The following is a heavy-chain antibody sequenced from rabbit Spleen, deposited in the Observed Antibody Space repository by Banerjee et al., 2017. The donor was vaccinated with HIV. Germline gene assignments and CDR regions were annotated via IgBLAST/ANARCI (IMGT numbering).Heavy chain of an antibody. J-gene: IGHJ4*01. CDR3: ARFYGGTSYYRPSYFNL. D-gene: IGHD8-1*01. Sequence: QQQLEESGGGLVQPEGSLTLTCTASGFSFSNNDYMCWVRQAPGKGLEWIACIAADDFASTHYASWATGRFTVSKTSSTTVTLQMPSLTVADTATYFCARFYGGTSYYRPSYFNLWGPGTLVTVS. CDR2: IAADDFAST. V-gene: IGHV1S45*01. CDR1: GFSFSNNDY.